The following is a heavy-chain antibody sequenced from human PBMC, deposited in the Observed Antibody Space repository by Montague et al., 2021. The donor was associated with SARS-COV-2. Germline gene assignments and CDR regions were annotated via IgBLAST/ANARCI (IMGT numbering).Heavy chain of an antibody. CDR2: IYYLGTT. V-gene: IGHV4-59*11. J-gene: IGHJ6*02. D-gene: IGHD6-19*01. CDR3: ARNGGAAVPGLPLGMDI. CDR1: GGSISGHY. Sequence: SETLSLTCIVSGGSISGHYWSWVRQTPEKGLEWIGYIYYLGTTNYNPSLKTRVTFSVDTSKNQLPLMLTSVTAADTGVYYCARNGGAAVPGLPLGMDIWGQGTPVTVSS.